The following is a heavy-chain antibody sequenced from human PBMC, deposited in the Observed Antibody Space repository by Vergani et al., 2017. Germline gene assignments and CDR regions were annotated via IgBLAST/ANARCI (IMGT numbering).Heavy chain of an antibody. J-gene: IGHJ3*02. D-gene: IGHD6-19*01. Sequence: EVQLLESGGGLVQPGGSLRLSCAASGLTFSSYAMSWVRQAPGKGPEWVSTLSASDRRTHYADSVKGRFTISRDNSKNTLFLHMNSLRPEDTAVYYCAKVGRSEVAGTFGAFDIWGQGTMVTVSS. CDR2: LSASDRRT. CDR3: AKVGRSEVAGTFGAFDI. CDR1: GLTFSSYA. V-gene: IGHV3-23*01.